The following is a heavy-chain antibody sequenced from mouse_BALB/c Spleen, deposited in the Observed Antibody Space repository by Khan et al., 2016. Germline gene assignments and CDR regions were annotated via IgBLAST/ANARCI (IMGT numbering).Heavy chain of an antibody. D-gene: IGHD4-1*01. V-gene: IGHV2-6-1*01. CDR3: ARTGTSYAMDY. CDR2: IWSDGST. CDR1: GFSLTSYG. J-gene: IGHJ4*01. Sequence: QVQLKESGPGLVAPSQSLSITCTISGFSLTSYGIHWVRQPPGKGLEWLVVIWSDGSTTYNSALKSRLSISKDNSKSQVFLKMNSLQTDDTTMYYCARTGTSYAMDYWGQGTSVTVSS.